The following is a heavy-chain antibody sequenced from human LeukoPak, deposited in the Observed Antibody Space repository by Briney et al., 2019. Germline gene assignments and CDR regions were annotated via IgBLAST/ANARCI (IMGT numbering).Heavy chain of an antibody. CDR3: ARGHGSSWYFALDY. V-gene: IGHV4-34*01. D-gene: IGHD6-13*01. CDR1: GVSFSGYY. CDR2: INHSGST. J-gene: IGHJ4*02. Sequence: YPSETLSLTCAVYGVSFSGYYWSWIRQPPGKGLEWIGEINHSGSTNYNPSLKSRVTISVDTSKNQFSLKLSSVTAADTAVYYCARGHGSSWYFALDYWGQGTLVTVSS.